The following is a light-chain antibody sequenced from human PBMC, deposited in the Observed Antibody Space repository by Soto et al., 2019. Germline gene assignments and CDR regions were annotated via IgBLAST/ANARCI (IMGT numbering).Light chain of an antibody. Sequence: QSALTQPRSVSGSPGQSVTISCTGTSSDLGGYNFVSWYQHHPGKAPKLMIYDVSKRPSGVPHRFSGSKSGNTASLTISGLQAEDEADYYCCSYAGSYTVVFGGGTKLTVL. CDR2: DVS. CDR1: SSDLGGYNF. CDR3: CSYAGSYTVV. V-gene: IGLV2-11*01. J-gene: IGLJ2*01.